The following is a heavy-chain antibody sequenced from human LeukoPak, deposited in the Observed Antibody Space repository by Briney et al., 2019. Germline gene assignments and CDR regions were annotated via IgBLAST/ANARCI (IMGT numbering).Heavy chain of an antibody. CDR1: GLTFNTYS. CDR2: ITSDSSEI. J-gene: IGHJ6*03. D-gene: IGHD1-1*01. V-gene: IGHV3-21*01. Sequence: GGSLRLSCTASGLTFNTYSMNWVRQAPGGGLEWVLFITSDSSEIYYADSLKGRFTISRDNARNSLFLQVNSLRAEDTAVYYCARVSTGPFYFYNYMDVWGKGTTVTVSS. CDR3: ARVSTGPFYFYNYMDV.